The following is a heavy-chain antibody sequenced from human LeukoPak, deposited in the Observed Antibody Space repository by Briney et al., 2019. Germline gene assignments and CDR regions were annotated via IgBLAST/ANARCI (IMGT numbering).Heavy chain of an antibody. D-gene: IGHD3/OR15-3a*01. CDR3: ARQTGSGLFILP. J-gene: IGHJ4*02. CDR1: GGSISSYY. V-gene: IGHV4-59*08. Sequence: SETLSLTCTVSGGSISSYYWSWIRQPPGKGLEWIGYIYYSGSTNYNPSLKSRVTISVYTSKNQFSLKVTSVTAADTAVYYCARQTGSGLFILPGGQGTLVTVSS. CDR2: IYYSGST.